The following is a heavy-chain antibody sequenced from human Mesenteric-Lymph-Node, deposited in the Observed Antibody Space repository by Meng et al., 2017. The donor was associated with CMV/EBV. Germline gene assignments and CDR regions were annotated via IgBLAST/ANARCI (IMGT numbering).Heavy chain of an antibody. J-gene: IGHJ3*01. CDR3: TRGSVFHYSGNSDVFDV. Sequence: SETLSLTCAISGDSVSSNSATWAWIRQSPSRGLEWLGRTYYRSKWYNDYEVSVKSRITINPDTSKNQFSLQMKSVTPEDTAMYYCTRGSVFHYSGNSDVFDVWGQGTMVTISS. V-gene: IGHV6-1*01. CDR1: GDSVSSNSAT. D-gene: IGHD4-23*01. CDR2: TYYRSKWYN.